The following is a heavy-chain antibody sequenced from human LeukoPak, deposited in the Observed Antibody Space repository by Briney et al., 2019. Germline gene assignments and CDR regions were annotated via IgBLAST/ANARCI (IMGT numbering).Heavy chain of an antibody. Sequence: PSETLSLTCAVYGGSFSGYYWSWIGNPPGKGLNWIGEINHSGSTNYNPSLKSRVTISVDTSKNQFSLKLSSVTAADTAVYYCARGVWFGEKNYYYYGMDVWGQGTTVTVSS. V-gene: IGHV4-34*01. CDR2: INHSGST. CDR1: GGSFSGYY. D-gene: IGHD3-10*01. J-gene: IGHJ6*02. CDR3: ARGVWFGEKNYYYYGMDV.